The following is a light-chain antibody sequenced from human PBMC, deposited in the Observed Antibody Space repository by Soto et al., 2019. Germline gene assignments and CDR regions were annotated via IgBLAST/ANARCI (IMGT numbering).Light chain of an antibody. CDR3: QQYDNLPYT. J-gene: IGKJ2*01. Sequence: DLQMTQSPSSLSASVGDRVTITCQASQDISKYLNWYQQKPGKAPKLLIYDASNLETGVPSRFSGSGSGTDFTFTISSLQPVDIATYYCQQYDNLPYTFGQGTKLEIK. CDR2: DAS. CDR1: QDISKY. V-gene: IGKV1-33*01.